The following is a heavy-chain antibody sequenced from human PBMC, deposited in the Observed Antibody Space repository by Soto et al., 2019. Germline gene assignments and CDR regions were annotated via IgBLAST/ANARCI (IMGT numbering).Heavy chain of an antibody. D-gene: IGHD3-10*01. CDR2: IKQDGSEK. CDR1: GFTFTNYA. V-gene: IGHV3-7*01. CDR3: ARDSAHFGELSPDAFDI. J-gene: IGHJ3*02. Sequence: VGSLRLSCAASGFTFTNYAMSWVRQAPGKGLEWVANIKQDGSEKYYADSVKGRFTISRDNAKNSLYLQMNSLRAEDTAVYYCARDSAHFGELSPDAFDIWGQGTMVTVSS.